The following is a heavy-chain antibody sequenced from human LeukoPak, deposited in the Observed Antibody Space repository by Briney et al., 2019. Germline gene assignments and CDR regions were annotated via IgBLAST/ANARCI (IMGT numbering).Heavy chain of an antibody. Sequence: SETLSLTCTVSGGSISSYYWSWIRQPPGKGLEWIGYIYYSGSTNYNPSLKSRVTISLDTSKNQFSLKLSSVTAADTAVYYCARVGERGAFDIWGQGTMVTVSS. V-gene: IGHV4-59*01. D-gene: IGHD1-26*01. CDR3: ARVGERGAFDI. CDR2: IYYSGST. J-gene: IGHJ3*02. CDR1: GGSISSYY.